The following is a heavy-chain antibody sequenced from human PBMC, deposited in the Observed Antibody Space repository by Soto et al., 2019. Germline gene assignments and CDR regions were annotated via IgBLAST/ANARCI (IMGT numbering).Heavy chain of an antibody. Sequence: ASVKVSCKASGYTFTSYAMHWVRQAPGQRLEWMGWINAGNGNTKYSQKFQGRVTITRDTSASTAYMELSSLRSEDTAVYYCARDDASITIFGVVRIYYGMDVWGQGTTVTVPS. CDR2: INAGNGNT. CDR1: GYTFTSYA. V-gene: IGHV1-3*01. D-gene: IGHD3-3*01. CDR3: ARDDASITIFGVVRIYYGMDV. J-gene: IGHJ6*02.